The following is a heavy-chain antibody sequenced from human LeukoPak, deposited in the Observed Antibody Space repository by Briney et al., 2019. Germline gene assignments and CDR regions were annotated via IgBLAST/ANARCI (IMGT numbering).Heavy chain of an antibody. CDR1: GGTFSSYA. D-gene: IGHD3-9*01. Sequence: SVKVSCKASGGTFSSYAISWVRQAPGQGLEWMGRIIPILGIANYAQKFQGRVTITADKSTSTAYMELSSLRSEDTAVYYCAREVGHYDVLTGYYRNWFDPWGQGTLATVSS. V-gene: IGHV1-69*04. J-gene: IGHJ5*02. CDR2: IIPILGIA. CDR3: AREVGHYDVLTGYYRNWFDP.